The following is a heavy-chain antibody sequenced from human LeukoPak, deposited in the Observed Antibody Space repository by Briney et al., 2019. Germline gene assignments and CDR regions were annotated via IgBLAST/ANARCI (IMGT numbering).Heavy chain of an antibody. CDR1: GYTFTGYW. D-gene: IGHD1-1*01. CDR3: ARDSTPRAGTTHFDY. J-gene: IGHJ4*02. V-gene: IGHV1-46*01. Sequence: ASVKVSCKAFGYTFTGYWMHWVRQAPGQGPEWMGVISPSGGSTIYAQKFKGRVTMTTDTSTSTAYMELRSLRSDDTAVYYCARDSTPRAGTTHFDYWGQGTLVTVSS. CDR2: ISPSGGST.